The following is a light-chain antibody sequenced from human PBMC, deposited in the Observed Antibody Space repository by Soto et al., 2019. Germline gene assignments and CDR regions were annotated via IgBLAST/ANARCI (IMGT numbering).Light chain of an antibody. CDR3: QQSYSTPRT. CDR2: AAS. V-gene: IGKV1-39*01. Sequence: DIQMTQSPSSLSASVGGAVTITCRASQSISSYLNWYQQKPGKAPKLLIYAASSLQSGVPSRFSGSGSGTDFTLTISSLQPEDVATYYCQQSYSTPRTLGQGTKVDIK. CDR1: QSISSY. J-gene: IGKJ1*01.